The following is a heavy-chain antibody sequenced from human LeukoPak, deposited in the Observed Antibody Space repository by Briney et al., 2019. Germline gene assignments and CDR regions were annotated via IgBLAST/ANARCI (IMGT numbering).Heavy chain of an antibody. CDR1: GGSISSYY. D-gene: IGHD3-22*01. CDR3: ARGIVVGGIGWFDP. V-gene: IGHV4-59*12. Sequence: PSETLSLTCSVSGGSISSYYWSWIRQPPGKGLEWIGEIYHSGNTNYNPSLKSRVAISVDKSKNQFSLKLHSVTAADTAVYYCARGIVVGGIGWFDPWGQGTLVTVPS. J-gene: IGHJ5*02. CDR2: IYHSGNT.